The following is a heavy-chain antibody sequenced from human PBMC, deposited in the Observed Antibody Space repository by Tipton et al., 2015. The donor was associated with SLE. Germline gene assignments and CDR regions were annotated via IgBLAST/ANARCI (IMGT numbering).Heavy chain of an antibody. CDR3: ARVLFPSSGFDY. J-gene: IGHJ4*02. Sequence: TLSLTCAVYGGSFSGYYWSWIRQPPGKGLEWIGSIFHSGSTYYNPSLKSRVTISVDTSKNQFSLKLSSVTAADTAVYYCARVLFPSSGFDYWGQGTLVTVSS. V-gene: IGHV4-34*12. D-gene: IGHD6-6*01. CDR2: IFHSGST. CDR1: GGSFSGYY.